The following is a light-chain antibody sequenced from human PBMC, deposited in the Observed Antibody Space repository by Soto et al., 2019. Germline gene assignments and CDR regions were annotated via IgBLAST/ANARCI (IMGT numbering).Light chain of an antibody. CDR2: DAS. V-gene: IGKV3-11*01. Sequence: EIVLTQSPATLSLSPGERATLSCRASQSVSRDLAWYQQKPGQAPRLLIYDASNRATGIPARISASGSGTDFTLTISSLEPEDFAVYYCQQRSNWPYTFGQGTKLEIK. CDR3: QQRSNWPYT. CDR1: QSVSRD. J-gene: IGKJ2*01.